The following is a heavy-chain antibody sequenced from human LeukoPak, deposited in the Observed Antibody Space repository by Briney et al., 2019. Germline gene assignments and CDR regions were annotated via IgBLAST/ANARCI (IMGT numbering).Heavy chain of an antibody. D-gene: IGHD2-15*01. J-gene: IGHJ4*02. CDR3: ARVGGHAY. CDR2: ISSSSSYI. Sequence: GGSLRLSCAASGFTFSSYSMNWVRQAPGKGLEWVSSISSSSSYIYYAGSVKGRFTISRDNAKNSLYLQMNSLRAEDTAVYYCARVGGHAYWGQGTLVTVSS. CDR1: GFTFSSYS. V-gene: IGHV3-21*01.